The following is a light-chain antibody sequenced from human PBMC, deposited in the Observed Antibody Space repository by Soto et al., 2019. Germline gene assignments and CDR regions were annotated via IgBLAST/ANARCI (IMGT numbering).Light chain of an antibody. Sequence: EIVMTHSPATLSVSPGERATLSCRASQSVSNNLAWYQQKSGQAPRLLIYGASSRATGIPDRFSGSGSGTDFTLAINRLEPEDFAVYYCQQYGSSPPITFGPGTRLEIK. CDR1: QSVSNN. V-gene: IGKV3-20*01. CDR3: QQYGSSPPIT. J-gene: IGKJ5*01. CDR2: GAS.